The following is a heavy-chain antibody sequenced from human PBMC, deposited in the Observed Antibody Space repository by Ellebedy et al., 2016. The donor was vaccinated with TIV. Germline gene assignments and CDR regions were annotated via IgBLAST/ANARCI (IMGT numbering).Heavy chain of an antibody. D-gene: IGHD3-10*01. Sequence: GESLKISXAASGFTFSSYWMHWVRQAPGKGLVWVSRMDSGGSTTDYADSVKGRFTISRDNAKNTLYLQMDSLRPEDTAVYYCARAGSYLSEAVFYWGQGTLVTVSS. CDR3: ARAGSYLSEAVFY. CDR2: MDSGGSTT. CDR1: GFTFSSYW. J-gene: IGHJ4*02. V-gene: IGHV3-74*01.